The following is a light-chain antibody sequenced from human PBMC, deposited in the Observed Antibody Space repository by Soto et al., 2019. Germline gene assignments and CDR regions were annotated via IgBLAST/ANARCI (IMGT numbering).Light chain of an antibody. V-gene: IGKV1-5*01. CDR1: HNIERW. CDR3: QQYSIYPWT. J-gene: IGKJ1*01. CDR2: DAS. Sequence: IQMTQSPSTLSASVGDRVTITCRASHNIERWMAWYQQKPGKAPSLLIFDASTLHSGVPSRFSGSGSGTDFTLTISSLQPDDFATYYCQQYSIYPWTFGQGTKVDI.